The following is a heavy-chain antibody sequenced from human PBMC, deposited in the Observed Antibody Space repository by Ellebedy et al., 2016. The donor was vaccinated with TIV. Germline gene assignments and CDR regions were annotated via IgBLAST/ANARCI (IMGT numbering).Heavy chain of an antibody. CDR3: AREYRGREAFEI. V-gene: IGHV3-74*03. CDR1: GFTFSDSW. Sequence: GESLKISCEASGFTFSDSWMHWVRQAPGKGLVWVSRINSDGGVTTNADSVKGRFTISRDNAKNTLFLQMNSLRAEDTAIDYCAREYRGREAFEIWGQGTMVTVSS. J-gene: IGHJ3*02. D-gene: IGHD5-18*01. CDR2: INSDGGVT.